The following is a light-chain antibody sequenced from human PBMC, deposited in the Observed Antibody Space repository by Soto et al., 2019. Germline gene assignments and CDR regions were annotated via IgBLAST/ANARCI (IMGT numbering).Light chain of an antibody. V-gene: IGKV4-1*01. CDR1: QSVLYSSNNKNY. CDR3: PQYYSTP. Sequence: DIVMTQSPDSLAVSLGERATINCKSSQSVLYSSNNKNYLAWYQQKPGQPPKLLIYWASTRESGVPDRFSGSGSGTDFTLTISSLQAEDVAVFYCPQYYSTPFGGGTKVEIK. J-gene: IGKJ4*01. CDR2: WAS.